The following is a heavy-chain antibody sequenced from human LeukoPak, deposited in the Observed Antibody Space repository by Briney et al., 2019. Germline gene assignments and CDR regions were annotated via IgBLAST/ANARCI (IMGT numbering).Heavy chain of an antibody. D-gene: IGHD3-22*01. CDR1: GGSFSGYY. CDR3: TRPYYDSSGYYPAGFDY. V-gene: IGHV4-34*01. CDR2: INHSGST. Sequence: SETLSLTCAVYGGSFSGYYWSWIRQPPGKGLEWIGEINHSGSTNYNPSLKSRVTISVDTSKNQFSLKLSSVTAADTAVYYCTRPYYDSSGYYPAGFDYWGQGTLVTVSS. J-gene: IGHJ4*02.